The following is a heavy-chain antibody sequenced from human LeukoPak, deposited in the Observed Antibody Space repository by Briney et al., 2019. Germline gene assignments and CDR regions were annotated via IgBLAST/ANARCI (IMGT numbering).Heavy chain of an antibody. J-gene: IGHJ5*02. V-gene: IGHV1-69*05. Sequence: ASVEVSCKASGGTFNSNAFHWVRQAPGQGLEWMGRITPIFGSTKYAQKFQGRVTVTTDESTSTAYMELSDLRSDDTAVYYCARGRSGVPAVTYNWFDPWGQGTLVTVSS. CDR3: ARGRSGVPAVTYNWFDP. CDR1: GGTFNSNA. CDR2: ITPIFGST. D-gene: IGHD6-13*01.